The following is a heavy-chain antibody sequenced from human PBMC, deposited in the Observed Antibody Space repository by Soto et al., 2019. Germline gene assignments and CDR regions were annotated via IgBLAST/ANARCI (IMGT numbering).Heavy chain of an antibody. CDR3: ARDWIPDKDYNYGMDV. V-gene: IGHV4-61*01. D-gene: IGHD5-18*01. J-gene: IGHJ6*02. Sequence: PSETLSLTCTVSGGSVSSGSYYWRWIRQPPGMGMEWIGYIYYSGSTNYNPSLKSRVTISVDTSKNQFSLKLSSVTAADTAVYYCARDWIPDKDYNYGMDVWGQGTPVPVSS. CDR2: IYYSGST. CDR1: GGSVSSGSYY.